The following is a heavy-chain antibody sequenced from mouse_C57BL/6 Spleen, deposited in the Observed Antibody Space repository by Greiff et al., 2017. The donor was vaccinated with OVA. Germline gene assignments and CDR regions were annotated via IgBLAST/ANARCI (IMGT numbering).Heavy chain of an antibody. Sequence: QVQLKESGAELVRPGASVKLSCKASGYTFTDYYINWVKQRPGQGLEWIARIYPGSGNTYYNEKFKGKATLTAEKSSSTAYMQLSSLTSEDSAVYFCAREGLRDYYAMDYWGQGTSVTVSS. D-gene: IGHD2-4*01. CDR2: IYPGSGNT. V-gene: IGHV1-76*01. J-gene: IGHJ4*01. CDR3: AREGLRDYYAMDY. CDR1: GYTFTDYY.